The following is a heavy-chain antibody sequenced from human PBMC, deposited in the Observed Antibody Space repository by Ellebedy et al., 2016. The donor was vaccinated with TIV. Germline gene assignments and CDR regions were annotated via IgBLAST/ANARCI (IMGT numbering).Heavy chain of an antibody. D-gene: IGHD3-22*01. CDR1: GGSIRRDY. CDR3: ARDRMYYYDSSGSYQYYGMDV. CDR2: IYNSGRT. J-gene: IGHJ6*02. V-gene: IGHV4-59*01. Sequence: SETLSLXXTVSGGSIRRDYWSWIRQSPGKRLEWIGYIYNSGRTTYNPSLESRVTISVDTSKNQFSLKLRSVTAADTAVYYCARDRMYYYDSSGSYQYYGMDVWGPGTTVTVSS.